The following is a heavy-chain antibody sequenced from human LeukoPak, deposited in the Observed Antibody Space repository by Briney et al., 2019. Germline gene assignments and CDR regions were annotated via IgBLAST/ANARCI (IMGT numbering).Heavy chain of an antibody. D-gene: IGHD3-16*01. Sequence: PSETLSLTCNVSGDSISSRTYYWRWIRQPPGKGLEWIANIYRSGTTYYNPSLKSRATISVDTSSNQFSLKLTSVTGADTAVYYCTRVFAEWGQGTLVTVSS. CDR1: GDSISSRTYY. V-gene: IGHV4-39*01. CDR2: IYRSGTT. CDR3: TRVFAE. J-gene: IGHJ3*01.